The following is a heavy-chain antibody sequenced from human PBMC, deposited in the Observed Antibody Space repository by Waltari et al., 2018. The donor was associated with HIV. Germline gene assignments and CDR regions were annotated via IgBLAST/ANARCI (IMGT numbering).Heavy chain of an antibody. Sequence: EVQLVESGGGLVKPGGSLRLSCAASGFTFNNAWMAWVRQAPGKGLEWVGRIKRKTEGGTTDYAAPVKGRFTISRDDSKNTLYLQMNSLKSEDTAVYYCTGITMVRGLIITEDYWGQGTLVTVSS. J-gene: IGHJ4*02. V-gene: IGHV3-15*01. D-gene: IGHD3-10*01. CDR2: IKRKTEGGTT. CDR1: GFTFNNAW. CDR3: TGITMVRGLIITEDY.